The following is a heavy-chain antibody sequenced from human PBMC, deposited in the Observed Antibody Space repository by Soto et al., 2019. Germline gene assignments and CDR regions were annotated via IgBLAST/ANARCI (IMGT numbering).Heavy chain of an antibody. D-gene: IGHD6-25*01. Sequence: GAPVKVSCKASGYKCINHYMHWVGRIAVVGLDWMGMINPNGGGTDYSQKFQGSVTMTRDTSANTVHMELSSLRSEDTGVYFCARDSSASATSYSFDNWGQGTLVTVSS. CDR3: ARDSSASATSYSFDN. J-gene: IGHJ4*02. V-gene: IGHV1-46*01. CDR2: INPNGGGT. CDR1: GYKCINHY.